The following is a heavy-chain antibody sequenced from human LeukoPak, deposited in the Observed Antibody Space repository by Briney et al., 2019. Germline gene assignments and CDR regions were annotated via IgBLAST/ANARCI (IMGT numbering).Heavy chain of an antibody. V-gene: IGHV1-2*02. CDR3: ARVPELAYCGGDCPEYFQH. D-gene: IGHD2-21*02. J-gene: IGHJ1*01. CDR1: GYTFNGYY. Sequence: ASVKVSCKASGYTFNGYYMHWVRQAPGQGLEWMGWINPNSGGTNYAQKFQGRVTMTRDTSISTAYMELSRLRSDDTAVYYCARVPELAYCGGDCPEYFQHWGQGTLVTVSS. CDR2: INPNSGGT.